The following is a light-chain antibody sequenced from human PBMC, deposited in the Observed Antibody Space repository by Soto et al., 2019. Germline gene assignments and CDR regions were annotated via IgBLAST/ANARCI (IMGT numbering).Light chain of an antibody. V-gene: IGKV1-9*01. CDR3: QQINSYPIT. CDR2: AAS. CDR1: QGINSY. Sequence: DIQLTQSPYFLSASVGDRVTITCRASQGINSYLAWYQQKPGKVPKLLIYAASTLQSGVPSRFSGSGSGTEFTLTFSSLQPEDFATYYCQQINSYPITVGQGTRLEI. J-gene: IGKJ5*01.